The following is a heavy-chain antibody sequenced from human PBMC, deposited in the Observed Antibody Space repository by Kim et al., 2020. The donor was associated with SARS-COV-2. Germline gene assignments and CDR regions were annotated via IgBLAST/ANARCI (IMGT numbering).Heavy chain of an antibody. CDR2: ISCSGGNT. CDR1: GFTFSNYG. D-gene: IGHD3-10*01. J-gene: IGHJ4*02. Sequence: GGSLRLSCTVSGFTFSNYGMSWVRQAPGKGLEWVSDISCSGGNTYYADSVKGRFTISRDNSKNTLYLQMISLRAEDTAVYYCAKFHYFGSGSYQFDSWGQDTLVTVSS. CDR3: AKFHYFGSGSYQFDS. V-gene: IGHV3-23*01.